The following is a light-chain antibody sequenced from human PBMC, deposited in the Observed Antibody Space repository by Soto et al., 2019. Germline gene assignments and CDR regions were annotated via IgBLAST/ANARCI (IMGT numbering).Light chain of an antibody. CDR2: SNN. V-gene: IGLV1-44*01. Sequence: QAVVTQPPSASGTPGQRVTISCSGSSSNIGSNTVNWYQQLPGTAPKHLIYSNNQRPSGVPDRFSGSKSGTSASLAISGLQSEDEADSYCAAWDDSLNGPGVFGGGTKLTVL. J-gene: IGLJ3*02. CDR3: AAWDDSLNGPGV. CDR1: SSNIGSNT.